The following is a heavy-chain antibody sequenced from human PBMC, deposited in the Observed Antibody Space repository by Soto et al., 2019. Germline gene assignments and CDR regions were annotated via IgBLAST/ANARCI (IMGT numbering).Heavy chain of an antibody. J-gene: IGHJ4*01. Sequence: PGGSLRLSCAASGFTFSSYGMHWVRQAPGKGLEWVAVIWYDGSNKYYADSVKGRFTISRDNSKNALYLQMSSLRVEDTAVYYCARDNWTSYWGQGTLVTVSS. D-gene: IGHD1-20*01. CDR2: IWYDGSNK. CDR1: GFTFSSYG. V-gene: IGHV3-33*01. CDR3: ARDNWTSY.